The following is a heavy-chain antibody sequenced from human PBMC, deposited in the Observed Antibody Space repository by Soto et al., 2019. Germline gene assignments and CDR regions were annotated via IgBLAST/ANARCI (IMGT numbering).Heavy chain of an antibody. Sequence: EVQLVESGGGLIKHGGSLRLSCAASGFTFSSYSMNWVRHAPGKGLERVSSISSSSSYIYYADSVKGRFTISRDNAKNSLYLQMNSLRAEDTAVYYCASDQPGYSHGYGLGYWGQGTLVTVSS. CDR1: GFTFSSYS. D-gene: IGHD5-18*01. V-gene: IGHV3-21*01. J-gene: IGHJ4*02. CDR2: ISSSSSYI. CDR3: ASDQPGYSHGYGLGY.